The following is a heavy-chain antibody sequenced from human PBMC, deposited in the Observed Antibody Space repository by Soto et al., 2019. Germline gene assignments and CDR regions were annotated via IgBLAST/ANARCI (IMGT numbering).Heavy chain of an antibody. D-gene: IGHD3-3*01. CDR1: GFTVSSNY. V-gene: IGHV3-53*01. Sequence: HPGGSLRLSCAASGFTVSSNYMSWVRQAPGKGLEWVSVIYSGGSTYYADSVKGRFTISRDNSKNTLYLQMNSLRAEDTAVYYCARDSRYDFWSGYYYYYGMDVWGQGTTVTSP. CDR3: ARDSRYDFWSGYYYYYGMDV. CDR2: IYSGGST. J-gene: IGHJ6*02.